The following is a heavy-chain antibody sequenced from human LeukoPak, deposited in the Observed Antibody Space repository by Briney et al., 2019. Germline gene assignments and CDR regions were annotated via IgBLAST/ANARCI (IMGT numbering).Heavy chain of an antibody. CDR3: ARGTDV. J-gene: IGHJ6*02. CDR1: GFTFSSYS. V-gene: IGHV3-48*02. Sequence: GGSLRLSCAASGFTFSSYSMNWVRQAPGKGLDWVSYISSSSSTIYYADSVKGRFTISRDNTKNSLYLQVNSLRDEDTAVYYCARGTDVWGQGTTVTVSS. CDR2: ISSSSSTI.